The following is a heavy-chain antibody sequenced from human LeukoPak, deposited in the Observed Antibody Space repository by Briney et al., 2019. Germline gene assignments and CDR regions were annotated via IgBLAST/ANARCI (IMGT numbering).Heavy chain of an antibody. Sequence: GGSLRLSCAASGFSLSAYWMTWVRQAPGKGLEWVANINRDGSQKNHVDSVKGRFTISRDSSKNTLYIQMNSLRAEDTGVYYCARDGEHVLAHDYWGQGTLVTVSS. CDR2: INRDGSQK. CDR1: GFSLSAYW. D-gene: IGHD3-10*01. CDR3: ARDGEHVLAHDY. V-gene: IGHV3-7*01. J-gene: IGHJ4*02.